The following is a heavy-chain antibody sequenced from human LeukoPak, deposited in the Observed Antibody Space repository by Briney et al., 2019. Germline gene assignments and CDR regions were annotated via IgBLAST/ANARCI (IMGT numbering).Heavy chain of an antibody. CDR2: ISHDGGNK. Sequence: GRSLRLSCAASGFIFSSSVMHWVRQAPGKGLEWVAVISHDGGNKYYADSVEGRFTISRDNSKNTVYLQMNSLRADDTAVYYCVKSRRVGANQRGLFDYWGQGTLVTVSP. CDR3: VKSRRVGANQRGLFDY. J-gene: IGHJ4*02. CDR1: GFIFSSSV. V-gene: IGHV3-30*04. D-gene: IGHD1-26*01.